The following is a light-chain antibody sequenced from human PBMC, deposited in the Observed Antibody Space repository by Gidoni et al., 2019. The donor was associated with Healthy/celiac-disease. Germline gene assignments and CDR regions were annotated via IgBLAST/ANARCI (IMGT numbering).Light chain of an antibody. CDR3: QRYGSSPRT. Sequence: EIVLTQSPGTLSLSPGERATLSCRASQSVSSSYLAWYQQKPGPAPRLLIYGASSRATGTPDRFSGSGSGTDFTLTISRLEPEDFAVYYCQRYGSSPRTFGQGTKVEIK. CDR1: QSVSSSY. CDR2: GAS. J-gene: IGKJ1*01. V-gene: IGKV3-20*01.